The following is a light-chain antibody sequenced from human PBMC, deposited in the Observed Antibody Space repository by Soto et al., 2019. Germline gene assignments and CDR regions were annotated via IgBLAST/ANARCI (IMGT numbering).Light chain of an antibody. CDR2: KAS. V-gene: IGKV1-5*03. CDR3: QQGYTTPIT. Sequence: DLQMTQSPSTQSASVGDRVTIICRASQSISSWLAWYQQKGGKAPKLLISKASNLDSGVPSRFSGSGSGTEFNLTISSLQPEDFATYHCQQGYTTPITFGQGTRLEIK. CDR1: QSISSW. J-gene: IGKJ5*01.